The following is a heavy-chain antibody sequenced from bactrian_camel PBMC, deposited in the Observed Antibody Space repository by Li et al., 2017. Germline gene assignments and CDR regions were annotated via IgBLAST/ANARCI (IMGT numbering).Heavy chain of an antibody. CDR2: IHKDNGDT. J-gene: IGHJ6*01. Sequence: HVQLVESGGGLVQLGGSLRLSCAASGFTFRNYAMNWVRQAPGKGLEWVSYIHKDNGDTFYADSLKGRFTVSRDNAKNTLYLQMSSLRAGDTAMYYCGADSSRCAYFSGGYYRPFSNFGYEGQGTQVTVS. D-gene: IGHD2*01. CDR1: GFTFRNYA. V-gene: IGHV3S6*01. CDR3: GADSSRCAYFSGGYYRPFSNFGY.